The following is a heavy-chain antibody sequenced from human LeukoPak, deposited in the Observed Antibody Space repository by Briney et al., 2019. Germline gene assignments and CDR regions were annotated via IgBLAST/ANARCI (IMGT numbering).Heavy chain of an antibody. CDR2: IIPIFATA. J-gene: IGHJ4*02. D-gene: IGHD6-6*01. Sequence: SSVKVSCKASGGTFSSYALTWVRQAPGQRLEWMGGIIPIFATANYAQKFQGKVTITADESTSTAYMELSSLRSEDTAVYYCARDQGHSSSPSFDYWGQGTLVTVSS. V-gene: IGHV1-69*01. CDR1: GGTFSSYA. CDR3: ARDQGHSSSPSFDY.